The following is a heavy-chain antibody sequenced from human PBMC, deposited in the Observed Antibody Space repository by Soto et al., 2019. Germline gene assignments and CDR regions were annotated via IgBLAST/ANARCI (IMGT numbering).Heavy chain of an antibody. CDR3: TTSDYDILTGYYNDY. D-gene: IGHD3-9*01. Sequence: PGGSLRLSCAASGFTFSNAWMSWVRQAPGKGLEWVGRIKSKTDGGTTDYAAPVKGRFTISRDDSKNTLYLQMNSLKTEDTAVYYCTTSDYDILTGYYNDYWGQVTLFTVSS. J-gene: IGHJ4*02. CDR2: IKSKTDGGTT. CDR1: GFTFSNAW. V-gene: IGHV3-15*01.